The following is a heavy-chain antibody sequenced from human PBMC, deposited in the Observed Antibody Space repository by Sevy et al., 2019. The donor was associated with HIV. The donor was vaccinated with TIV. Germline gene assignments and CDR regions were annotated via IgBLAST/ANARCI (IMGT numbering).Heavy chain of an antibody. J-gene: IGHJ4*02. CDR1: GFTLSDAW. Sequence: GGSLRLSCAAFGFTLSDAWMSWVRQAPGKGLQWVGRIKSKTDGGTTDYAAPVQGRFTISRDDSKNTLYLQMNSLKTEDTALYYCTLEGLYCSGGSCYSEGFDSWGQGTLVTVSS. CDR3: TLEGLYCSGGSCYSEGFDS. D-gene: IGHD2-15*01. CDR2: IKSKTDGGTT. V-gene: IGHV3-15*01.